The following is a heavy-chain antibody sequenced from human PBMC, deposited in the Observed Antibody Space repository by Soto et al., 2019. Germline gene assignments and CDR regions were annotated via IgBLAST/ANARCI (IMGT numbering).Heavy chain of an antibody. Sequence: PGGSLRLSCAASGFTFSSYAMIWVRQAPGKGLEWVSAISGSGGSTYYADSVKGRFTIPRDNSKNTLYLQMNSLRAEDTAVYYCAKGDIVVVVAATSHDAFDIWGQGTMVTVSS. J-gene: IGHJ3*02. D-gene: IGHD2-15*01. CDR2: ISGSGGST. V-gene: IGHV3-23*01. CDR1: GFTFSSYA. CDR3: AKGDIVVVVAATSHDAFDI.